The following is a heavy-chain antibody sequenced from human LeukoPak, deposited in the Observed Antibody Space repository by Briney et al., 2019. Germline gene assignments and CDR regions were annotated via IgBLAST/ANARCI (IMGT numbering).Heavy chain of an antibody. CDR2: INHSGST. J-gene: IGHJ5*02. CDR3: ARALIPVLTGYYPWFDP. Sequence: SETLSLTCAVYGGSFSGYYWSWIRQPPGKGLEWIGEINHSGSTNYNPSLKSRVTISVDTSKNQFSLKLSSVTAADTAVYYCARALIPVLTGYYPWFDPWGQGTLVTVSS. V-gene: IGHV4-34*01. D-gene: IGHD3-9*01. CDR1: GGSFSGYY.